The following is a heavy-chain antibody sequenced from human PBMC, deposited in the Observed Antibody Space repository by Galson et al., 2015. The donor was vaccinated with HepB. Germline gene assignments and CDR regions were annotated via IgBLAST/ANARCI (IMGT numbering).Heavy chain of an antibody. CDR2: IRSKAYGGTT. CDR3: TRDQGRNYYYYYGMDV. J-gene: IGHJ6*02. D-gene: IGHD1-14*01. CDR1: GFTFGDYA. Sequence: SLRLSCAASGFTFGDYAMSWFRQAPGKGLEWVGFIRSKAYGGTTEYAASVKGRFTISRDDSKSIAYLQMNSLKTEDTAVYYCTRDQGRNYYYYYGMDVWGQGTTVTVSS. V-gene: IGHV3-49*03.